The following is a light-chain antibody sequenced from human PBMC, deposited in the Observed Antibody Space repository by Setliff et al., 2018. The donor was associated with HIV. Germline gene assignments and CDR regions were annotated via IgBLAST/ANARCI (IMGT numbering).Light chain of an antibody. CDR1: NSNIGAGYD. J-gene: IGLJ1*01. Sequence: QSALAQPPSVSGTPRQRVTISCTGSNSNIGAGYDVHWYQQLPGTAPKLLIYGDTNRPSGVPDRFSGSKSGTSASLGITGLQAEDEADYYCQSYDESLSGSYVFGTGTKVTVL. CDR3: QSYDESLSGSYV. V-gene: IGLV1-40*01. CDR2: GDT.